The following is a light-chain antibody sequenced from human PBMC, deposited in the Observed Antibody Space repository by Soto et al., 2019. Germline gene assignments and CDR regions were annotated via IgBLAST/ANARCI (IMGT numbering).Light chain of an antibody. CDR1: EGISNY. CDR3: QQCNSYPIT. CDR2: GAS. J-gene: IGKJ4*01. V-gene: IGKV1-9*01. Sequence: DIQLTQSPSFLSASVGDRVTITCRASEGISNYLDWYQQKPGKAPKLLIYGASTLQSGVPSRFSGSGSGTELTLTISSLKPEDFATYYCQQCNSYPITFGGGTNVEIK.